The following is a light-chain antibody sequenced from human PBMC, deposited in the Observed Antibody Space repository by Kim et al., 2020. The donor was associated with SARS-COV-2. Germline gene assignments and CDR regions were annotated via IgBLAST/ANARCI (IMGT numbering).Light chain of an antibody. Sequence: RVTISCTGSSSNIGTGYDVHWYQHLPGTAPKLLIYGNNNRPSGVPDRFSGSKSGTSASLAITGLQAEDEGDYYCQSYDNSLSGSLFGGATQLTVL. CDR3: QSYDNSLSGSL. V-gene: IGLV1-40*01. CDR1: SSNIGTGYD. J-gene: IGLJ2*01. CDR2: GNN.